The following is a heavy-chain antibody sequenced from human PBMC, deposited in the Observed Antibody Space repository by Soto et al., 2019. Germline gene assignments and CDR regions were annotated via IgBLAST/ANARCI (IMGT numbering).Heavy chain of an antibody. D-gene: IGHD2-15*01. CDR3: ARDRSKVGNSHYYYYYYMDV. CDR2: ISSSGSTI. Sequence: PGGSLRLSCAASGFTFSDYYMSWIRQAPGKGLEWVSYISSSGSTIYYADSVKGRFTISRDDAKNSLYLQMNSLGAEDTAVYYCARDRSKVGNSHYYYYYYMDVWGKGTTVTVS. J-gene: IGHJ6*03. CDR1: GFTFSDYY. V-gene: IGHV3-11*01.